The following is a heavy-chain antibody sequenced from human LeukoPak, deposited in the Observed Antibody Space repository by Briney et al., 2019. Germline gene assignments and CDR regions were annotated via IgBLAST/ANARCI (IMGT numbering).Heavy chain of an antibody. V-gene: IGHV4-30-2*01. Sequence: SQTLSLTCAVSGGSISSGGYSWSWIRQPPGKGLEWIGYIYHSGSTYYNPSLKSRVTISVDRSKNQFSLKLSSVTAADTAVYYCARHKSSCPGKSSTSCYVIPWNGMDVWGQGTTVTVSS. CDR3: ARHKSSCPGKSSTSCYVIPWNGMDV. D-gene: IGHD2-2*01. J-gene: IGHJ6*02. CDR1: GGSISSGGYS. CDR2: IYHSGST.